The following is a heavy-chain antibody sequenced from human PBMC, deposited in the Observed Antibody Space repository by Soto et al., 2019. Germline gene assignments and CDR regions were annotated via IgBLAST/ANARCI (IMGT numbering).Heavy chain of an antibody. V-gene: IGHV3-48*03. D-gene: IGHD6-6*01. Sequence: GGSLRLSCAASGFTFSSYEMNWVRQAPGKGLEWVSYISSSGSTIYYADSVKGRFTISKDNSKNTLYLKVKSLSAEDTAVYYCAKRVAYSSSSAYFDYWGQGALVTVSS. CDR3: AKRVAYSSSSAYFDY. CDR2: ISSSGSTI. CDR1: GFTFSSYE. J-gene: IGHJ4*02.